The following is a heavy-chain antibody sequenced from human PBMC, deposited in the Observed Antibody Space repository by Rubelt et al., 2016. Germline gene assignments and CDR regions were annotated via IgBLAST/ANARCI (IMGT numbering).Heavy chain of an antibody. CDR1: GGSISSSSYY. CDR3: ARGDTMIVVSDY. J-gene: IGHJ4*02. D-gene: IGHD3-22*01. V-gene: IGHV4-39*07. CDR2: IYYSGST. Sequence: QLQLQESGPGLVKPSETLSLTCTVSGGSISSSSYYWGWIRQPPGKGLEWIGSIYYSGSTYYNPSLKSRVTISVDTSKNQFSLKLSSVTAADTAVYYCARGDTMIVVSDYWGQGTLVTVSS.